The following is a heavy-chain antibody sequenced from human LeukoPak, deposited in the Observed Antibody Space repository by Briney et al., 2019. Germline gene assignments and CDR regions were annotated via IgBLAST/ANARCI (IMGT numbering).Heavy chain of an antibody. CDR2: ISYDGSDK. V-gene: IGHV3-30-3*01. Sequence: GRSLRLSCSASGFTFSNFAMHWVRQAPGKGLEWVAVISYDGSDKYYADSVKGRFTSSRDNSNNTLYLQMNSLRAEDTAVYYCVRDHGSNSWWYFDSWGQGTPVTVSS. D-gene: IGHD6-13*01. CDR1: GFTFSNFA. CDR3: VRDHGSNSWWYFDS. J-gene: IGHJ4*02.